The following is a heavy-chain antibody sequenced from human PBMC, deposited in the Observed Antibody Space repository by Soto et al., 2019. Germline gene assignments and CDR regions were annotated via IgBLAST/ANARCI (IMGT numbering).Heavy chain of an antibody. V-gene: IGHV4-31*03. CDR3: AKGRGDY. CDR2: IYYSGTT. CDR1: GDSISSGGYY. Sequence: NPSETLSLTCSVSGDSISSGGYYWSWIRQHPGKGLEWIGYIYYSGTTYYNPSLKSRVTISLDTSKNQFSLKLSSVTAADSAVYYCAKGRGDYWGQGTLVTVSS. J-gene: IGHJ4*02.